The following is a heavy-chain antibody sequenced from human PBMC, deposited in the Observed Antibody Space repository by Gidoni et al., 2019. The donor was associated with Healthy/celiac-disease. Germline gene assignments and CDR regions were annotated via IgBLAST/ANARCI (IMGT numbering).Heavy chain of an antibody. CDR2: IYYSGST. Sequence: QVQLQESGPGLVKPSETLSLTCTVSGGSISSYYWSWIRQPPGKGLEWIGYIYYSGSTNYTPSLKSRVTISVDTSKNQFSLKLSSVTAADTAVYYCARAENIVATIGGYYFDYWGQGTLVTVSS. CDR1: GGSISSYY. V-gene: IGHV4-59*01. J-gene: IGHJ4*02. CDR3: ARAENIVATIGGYYFDY. D-gene: IGHD5-12*01.